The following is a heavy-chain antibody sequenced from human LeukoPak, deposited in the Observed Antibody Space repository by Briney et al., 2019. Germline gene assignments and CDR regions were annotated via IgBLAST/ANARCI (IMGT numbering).Heavy chain of an antibody. J-gene: IGHJ3*02. V-gene: IGHV4-34*01. CDR2: INHSGST. CDR1: GGSFSGYY. D-gene: IGHD3-9*01. CDR3: ARRRHYDILTGYPDAFD. Sequence: SETLSLTCAVYGGSFSGYYWSWIRQPPGKGLEWIGEINHSGSTNYNPSLKSRVTISVDTSKNQFSLKLSSVTAADTAVYYCARRRHYDILTGYPDAFD.